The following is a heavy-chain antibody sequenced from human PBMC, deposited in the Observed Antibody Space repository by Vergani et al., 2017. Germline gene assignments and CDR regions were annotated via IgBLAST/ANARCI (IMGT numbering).Heavy chain of an antibody. V-gene: IGHV3-23*04. Sequence: EVQMVESGGGLVKPGGSLRLSCVASGFTFSHYSMNWVRQAPGKGLEWVSAISGSGGSTYYADSVKGRFTISRDNSKNTLYLQMNSLRAEDTAVYYCATGESDILTGYYTGLFDYWGQGTLVTVSS. D-gene: IGHD3-9*01. CDR2: ISGSGGST. J-gene: IGHJ4*02. CDR1: GFTFSHYS. CDR3: ATGESDILTGYYTGLFDY.